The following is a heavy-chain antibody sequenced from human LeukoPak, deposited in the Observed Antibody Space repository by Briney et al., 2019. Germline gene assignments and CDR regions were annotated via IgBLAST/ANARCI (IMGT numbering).Heavy chain of an antibody. CDR1: GFTFSDHF. V-gene: IGHV3-72*01. J-gene: IGHJ4*02. D-gene: IGHD2-21*02. Sequence: GGSLRLSCAASGFTFSDHFMDWVRQAPGKGLEWVGRTRSKANSYTTEYAASVKARFTISRDDSKNSLYLQMTSLKTEDTAVYYCARGPPRYCGGDCSIDYWGQGTLVTVSS. CDR3: ARGPPRYCGGDCSIDY. CDR2: TRSKANSYTT.